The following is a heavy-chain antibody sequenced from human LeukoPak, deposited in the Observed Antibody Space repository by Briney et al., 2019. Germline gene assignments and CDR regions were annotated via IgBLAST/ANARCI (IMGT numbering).Heavy chain of an antibody. Sequence: GGSLRLSCAVSGFTFSSYEMNWVRQAPGKGLEWVSYISSSGNTVYYPDSVKGRFTISRDNSKKSLYLQMNSLRTEDTALYYCAKDLGKCSSTSCSIDYWGQGTLVTVSS. V-gene: IGHV3-48*03. CDR3: AKDLGKCSSTSCSIDY. D-gene: IGHD2-2*01. J-gene: IGHJ4*02. CDR1: GFTFSSYE. CDR2: ISSSGNTV.